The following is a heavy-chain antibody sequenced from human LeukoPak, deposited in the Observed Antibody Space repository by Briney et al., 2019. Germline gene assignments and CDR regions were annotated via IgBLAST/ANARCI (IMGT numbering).Heavy chain of an antibody. CDR2: INPSGGST. J-gene: IGHJ6*02. Sequence: ASVKVSCKASGYTFTSYYMHWVRQAPGQGLEWMGIINPSGGSTSYAQKFQGRVTMTRDTSTSTAYMELSSLRSEDTAVYYCAVVGCSSTSCYRTMYYYGMDVWGQGTTVTVSS. V-gene: IGHV1-46*03. CDR1: GYTFTSYY. D-gene: IGHD2-2*02. CDR3: AVVGCSSTSCYRTMYYYGMDV.